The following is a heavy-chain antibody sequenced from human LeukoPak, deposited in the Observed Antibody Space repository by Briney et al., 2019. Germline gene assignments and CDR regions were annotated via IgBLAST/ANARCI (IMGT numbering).Heavy chain of an antibody. J-gene: IGHJ4*02. V-gene: IGHV5-51*01. CDR1: GYSFTSYW. D-gene: IGHD6-19*01. CDR2: IYPGDSDT. Sequence: GESLKISCKGSGYSFTSYWIGWVRQLPGKGLEWMGIIYPGDSDTRYSPSFQGQVTISADKSISTAYLQWSSLKASDTAMYYCARQGYSSGWCGDGYFDYWGQGTLVTVSS. CDR3: ARQGYSSGWCGDGYFDY.